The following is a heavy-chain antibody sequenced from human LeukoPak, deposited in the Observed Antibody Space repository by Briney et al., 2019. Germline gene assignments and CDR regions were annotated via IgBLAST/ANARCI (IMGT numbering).Heavy chain of an antibody. CDR1: GFTFSSYS. V-gene: IGHV3-48*01. Sequence: PGGSLRLSCAASGFTFSSYSMNWVRQAPGKGLEWVSYISSSSSTIYYADSVKGRFTISRDNAKNSLYLQMNSLRAEDTAVYYCARDLGEQWLPKESFHYYMDVWGKGTTVTVSS. D-gene: IGHD6-19*01. J-gene: IGHJ6*03. CDR2: ISSSSSTI. CDR3: ARDLGEQWLPKESFHYYMDV.